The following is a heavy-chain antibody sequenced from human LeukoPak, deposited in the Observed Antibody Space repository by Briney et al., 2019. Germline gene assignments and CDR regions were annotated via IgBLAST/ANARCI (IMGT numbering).Heavy chain of an antibody. CDR2: INHSGST. D-gene: IGHD1-26*01. CDR3: ARDNRDVGATDY. J-gene: IGHJ4*02. V-gene: IGHV4-34*01. CDR1: GGSFSGYY. Sequence: SETLSLTCAVYGGSFSGYYWSWIRQPPGKGLEWIGEINHSGSTNYNPSLKSRVTISVDTSKNQFSLKLSSVTAADTAVYYCARDNRDVGATDYWGQGTLVTVSS.